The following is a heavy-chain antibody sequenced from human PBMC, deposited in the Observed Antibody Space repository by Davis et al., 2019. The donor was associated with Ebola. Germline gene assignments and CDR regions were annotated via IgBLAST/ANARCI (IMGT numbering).Heavy chain of an antibody. J-gene: IGHJ5*02. V-gene: IGHV1-3*01. D-gene: IGHD6-19*01. CDR1: GYTFTSYA. Sequence: ASVPVSCQASGYTFTSYAMHWVRQAPGQRLEWMGWINAGNGNTKYSQKFQGRVTITRDTSTSTAYMELSSLRSEDTAVYYCASSRVAVAGTSGKRNWFDPWGQGTLVTVSS. CDR3: ASSRVAVAGTSGKRNWFDP. CDR2: INAGNGNT.